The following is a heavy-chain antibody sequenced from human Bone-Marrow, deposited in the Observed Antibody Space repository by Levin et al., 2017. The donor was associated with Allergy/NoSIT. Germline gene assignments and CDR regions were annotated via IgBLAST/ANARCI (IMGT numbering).Heavy chain of an antibody. CDR1: GGSIIGGGYY. Sequence: SSETLSLTCTVSGGSIIGGGYYWGWIRQHPVRGLEWIGHIYYSGATYYNPSLNSRLSISVDTSKSQFSLNLNSVTAADTALYYCARVRAAAGKGWFDSWGQGMLVTVSS. J-gene: IGHJ5*01. V-gene: IGHV4-31*03. CDR2: IYYSGAT. CDR3: ARVRAAAGKGWFDS. D-gene: IGHD6-13*01.